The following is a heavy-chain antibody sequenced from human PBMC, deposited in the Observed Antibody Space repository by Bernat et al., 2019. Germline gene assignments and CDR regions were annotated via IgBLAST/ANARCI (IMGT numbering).Heavy chain of an antibody. V-gene: IGHV3-15*01. J-gene: IGHJ4*02. CDR2: IKSKTDGGTT. CDR3: ARVTVLSGNYYLDF. Sequence: EVQLVESGGGLVKPGGSLRLSCAASGFTFSNAWMSWVRQAPGKGLEWVGRIKSKTDGGTTDYAAPVKGRFTISRDDSKNSLYLQMNSLKTEDTAVYFCARVTVLSGNYYLDFWGQGTLVTVSS. D-gene: IGHD5-18*01. CDR1: GFTFSNAW.